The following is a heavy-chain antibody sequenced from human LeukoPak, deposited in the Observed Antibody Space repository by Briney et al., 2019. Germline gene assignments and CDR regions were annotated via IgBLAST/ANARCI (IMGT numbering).Heavy chain of an antibody. D-gene: IGHD3-10*01. J-gene: IGHJ5*02. CDR3: AKDLYYYGSGSYYGWFDP. V-gene: IGHV3-23*01. CDR1: GFTFSSYA. CDR2: ISGSGGST. Sequence: QAGGSLRLSCAASGFTFSSYALSWVRQAPGKGLKWVSAISGSGGSTYYADSVKGRFTISRDNSKNTLYLQMNSLGAEDTAVYYCAKDLYYYGSGSYYGWFDPWGQGTLVTVSS.